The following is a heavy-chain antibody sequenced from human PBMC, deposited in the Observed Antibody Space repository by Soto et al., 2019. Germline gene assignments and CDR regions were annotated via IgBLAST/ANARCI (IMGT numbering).Heavy chain of an antibody. D-gene: IGHD5-12*01. Sequence: QVQLVQSGAEVKKPGSSVKVSCEASGGTFSRYTISWVRQAPGQGLERMGRIVPLVDITNYAQKFQGRVTITADKSAGTVYMELRGLRSEDTAIYYCARDLDSGYDWIVGYWGQGTLVTVSS. V-gene: IGHV1-69*08. CDR3: ARDLDSGYDWIVGY. CDR2: IVPLVDIT. J-gene: IGHJ4*02. CDR1: GGTFSRYT.